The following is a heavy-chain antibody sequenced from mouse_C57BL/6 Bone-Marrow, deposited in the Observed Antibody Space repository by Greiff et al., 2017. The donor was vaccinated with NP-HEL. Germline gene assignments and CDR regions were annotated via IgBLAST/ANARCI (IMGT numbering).Heavy chain of an antibody. Sequence: QVQLQQSGAELARPGASVKLSCKASGYTFTSYGISWVKQRPGQGLEWIGEIYPRSGNTYYNEKFKGKATLTADKSSSTAYMELRSLTSEDSAVYFCARFYYGSRGFAYWGQGTLVTVSA. J-gene: IGHJ3*01. V-gene: IGHV1-81*01. D-gene: IGHD1-1*01. CDR1: GYTFTSYG. CDR2: IYPRSGNT. CDR3: ARFYYGSRGFAY.